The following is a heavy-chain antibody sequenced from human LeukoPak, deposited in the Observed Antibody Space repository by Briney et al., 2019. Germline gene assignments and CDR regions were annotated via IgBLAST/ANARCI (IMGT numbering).Heavy chain of an antibody. V-gene: IGHV4-59*01. CDR1: GGSISSYY. CDR2: IYYSGST. D-gene: IGHD3-22*01. Sequence: SETLSLTCTVSGGSISSYYWSWIRQPPGKGLEWIGYIYYSGSTNYNPSLKSRVTISVDTSKNQFSLKLSSVPAADTAVYYCARERLTYYYDSSGFWDYMDVWGKGTTVTVSS. J-gene: IGHJ6*03. CDR3: ARERLTYYYDSSGFWDYMDV.